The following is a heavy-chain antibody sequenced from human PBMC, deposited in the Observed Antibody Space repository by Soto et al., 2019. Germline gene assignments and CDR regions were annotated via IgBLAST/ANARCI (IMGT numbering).Heavy chain of an antibody. CDR2: ISSSGSTI. J-gene: IGHJ6*02. D-gene: IGHD2-2*01. V-gene: IGHV3-11*01. CDR3: ASPYIVLVPAAIPDYYYYGMDV. CDR1: GFTFSDYY. Sequence: PGGSLRLSCAASGFTFSDYYMSWIRQAPGKGLEWVSYISSSGSTIYYADSVKGRFTISRDNAKNSLYLQMNSLRAEDTAVYYCASPYIVLVPAAIPDYYYYGMDVWGQGTTVTVSS.